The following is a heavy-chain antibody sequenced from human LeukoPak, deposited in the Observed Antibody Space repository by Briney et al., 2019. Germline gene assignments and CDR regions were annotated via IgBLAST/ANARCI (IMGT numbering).Heavy chain of an antibody. V-gene: IGHV3-21*01. J-gene: IGHJ3*02. Sequence: GGSLRLSCAASGFIFFSYSMNWVRQAPGKGLEWVSSISSSSSYIDYADSLKGRFTISRDNAKNSLYLQMNSLRAEDTAVYCCARDRPGGYYDSSGYHAFDIWGQGTMVTVSS. CDR2: ISSSSSYI. CDR3: ARDRPGGYYDSSGYHAFDI. CDR1: GFIFFSYS. D-gene: IGHD3-22*01.